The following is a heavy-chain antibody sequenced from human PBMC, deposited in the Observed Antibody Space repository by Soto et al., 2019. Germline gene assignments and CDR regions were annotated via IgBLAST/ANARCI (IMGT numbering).Heavy chain of an antibody. J-gene: IGHJ6*02. V-gene: IGHV6-1*01. Sequence: SQTLSLTCAISGDSVSSNSAAWNWIRQYPSRSLEWLGRTYYRSKWNNDYAVSVKSPITINPDTSKNQFSMQLNSVTPKDTAVYSCASHCNELTRHYYYGMDVGGQGTTVTGSS. D-gene: IGHD2-15*01. CDR3: ASHCNELTRHYYYGMDV. CDR2: TYYRSKWNN. CDR1: GDSVSSNSAA.